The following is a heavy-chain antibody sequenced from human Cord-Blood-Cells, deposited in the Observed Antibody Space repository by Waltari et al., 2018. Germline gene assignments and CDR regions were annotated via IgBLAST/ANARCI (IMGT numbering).Heavy chain of an antibody. J-gene: IGHJ6*03. D-gene: IGHD3-9*01. V-gene: IGHV3-49*03. CDR2: IRSKAYGGTT. CDR3: TRDREADYDILTGYYYYYYYMDV. CDR1: GFTFGDYA. Sequence: EVQLVESGGGLVQPGRSLRLSCTASGFTFGDYAMSWFRQAPGKGLEWVGFIRSKAYGGTTEYAASVKGRLTISRDDSKSIAYLQMNSLKTEDTAVYYCTRDREADYDILTGYYYYYYYMDVWGKGTTVTVSS.